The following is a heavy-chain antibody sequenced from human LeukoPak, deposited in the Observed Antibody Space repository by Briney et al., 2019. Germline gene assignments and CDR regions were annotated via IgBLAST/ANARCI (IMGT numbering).Heavy chain of an antibody. CDR2: VSAYADNT. Sequence: ASVKVSCKASGYTFINYGITWARQAPGQGLEWMGWVSAYADNTNYVQKFQGRVSMTTDTSTNTAYMELRSLRPDDTAVYYCARDCIGCHGFDYWGQGTLVTVSS. CDR3: ARDCIGCHGFDY. J-gene: IGHJ4*02. CDR1: GYTFINYG. D-gene: IGHD2-15*01. V-gene: IGHV1-18*01.